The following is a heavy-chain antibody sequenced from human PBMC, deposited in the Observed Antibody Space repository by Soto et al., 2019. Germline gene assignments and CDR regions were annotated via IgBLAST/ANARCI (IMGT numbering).Heavy chain of an antibody. CDR3: ARANPAEKPTATTFGRLSTDS. J-gene: IGHJ4*02. CDR1: GFTFSTYW. D-gene: IGHD4-17*01. CDR2: IKEDGGQK. Sequence: GGSLRLSCAASGFTFSTYWMNWVRQAPGKGPEWVANIKEDGGQKYYVDSVRGRFTISRDNAQNSLYLEMNSLTAEDTAVYYCARANPAEKPTATTFGRLSTDSWGQGTLVTVSS. V-gene: IGHV3-7*04.